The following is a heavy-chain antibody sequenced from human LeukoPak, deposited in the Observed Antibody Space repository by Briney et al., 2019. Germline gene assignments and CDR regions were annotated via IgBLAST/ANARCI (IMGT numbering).Heavy chain of an antibody. J-gene: IGHJ5*02. V-gene: IGHV4-4*07. CDR1: GGSMSGNY. Sequence: SETLSLTCAVSGGSMSGNYWNWIRQPAGKGLEWVGRIYSSGDTTYNPSLKSRLTMSIDTSKNLFSLSLSSVTAADTAVYHCASQGCSDPSCSVAWFDPRGQGTLVIVSS. D-gene: IGHD2-2*01. CDR2: IYSSGDT. CDR3: ASQGCSDPSCSVAWFDP.